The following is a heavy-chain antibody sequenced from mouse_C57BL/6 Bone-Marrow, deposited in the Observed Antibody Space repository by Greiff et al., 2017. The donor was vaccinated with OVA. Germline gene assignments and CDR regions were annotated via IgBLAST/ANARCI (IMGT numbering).Heavy chain of an antibody. CDR2: IYPSDSET. J-gene: IGHJ4*01. V-gene: IGHV1-61*01. Sequence: QVQLQQPGAELVRPGSSVKLSCKASGYTFTSYWMDWVKQRPGQGLEWIGNIYPSDSETHYNQKFKDKATLTVDTSSSTAYMQLSSLTSEDSAVYYSARQLRLRYAMDYWGQGTSVTVSS. D-gene: IGHD3-2*02. CDR1: GYTFTSYW. CDR3: ARQLRLRYAMDY.